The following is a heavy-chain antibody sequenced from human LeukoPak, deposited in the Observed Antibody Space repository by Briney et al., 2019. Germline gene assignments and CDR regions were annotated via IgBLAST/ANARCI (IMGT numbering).Heavy chain of an antibody. CDR1: GFTFSSYG. Sequence: PGGSLRLSCAASGFTFSSYGMSWVRQAPGKGLEWVSAISGSGGSTYYADSVKGRFTISRDNSKNTLYLQMNSLGAEDTAVYYCAKANRFVGVVVYFDSWGQGTLVTVSS. V-gene: IGHV3-23*01. D-gene: IGHD3-3*01. J-gene: IGHJ4*02. CDR2: ISGSGGST. CDR3: AKANRFVGVVVYFDS.